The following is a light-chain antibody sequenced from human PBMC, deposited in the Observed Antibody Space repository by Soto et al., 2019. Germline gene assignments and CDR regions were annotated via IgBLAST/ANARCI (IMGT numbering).Light chain of an antibody. V-gene: IGKV1-17*03. CDR3: LQHNFYPPT. CDR2: GAS. Sequence: DIQMTQSPSAMSASVRDRVTITCRASQGIHKYLAWFQQKPGKVPKRLIYGASSLQSGVPSRFSGSGSGTEFTLTISSLQPEDFATYYCLQHNFYPPTFGQGTRLE. J-gene: IGKJ5*01. CDR1: QGIHKY.